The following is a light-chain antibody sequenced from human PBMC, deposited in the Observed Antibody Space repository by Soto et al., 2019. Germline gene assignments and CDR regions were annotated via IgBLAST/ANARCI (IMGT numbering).Light chain of an antibody. V-gene: IGKV1-39*01. CDR2: DAS. CDR3: QQSYFSQFT. CDR1: QNISNY. Sequence: DIQITQSPSSLSASVGDRVTITCQASQNISNYLNWYQQKPGKAPKLLIYDASNLETGVPSRFTGSGFGTEFTLTISSLQPEDFGTYFCQQSYFSQFTFGPGTKVDI. J-gene: IGKJ3*01.